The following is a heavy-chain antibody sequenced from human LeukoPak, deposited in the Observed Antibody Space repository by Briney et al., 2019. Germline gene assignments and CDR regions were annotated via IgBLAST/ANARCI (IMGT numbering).Heavy chain of an antibody. D-gene: IGHD3-3*01. V-gene: IGHV3-11*01. J-gene: IGHJ5*02. CDR1: GFTFSDFY. CDR3: ARESYDFWSGYPQFFDP. CDR2: ISNSGCTI. Sequence: GGSLRLSCAASGFTFSDFYMSWIRQAPGKGPEWLSYISNSGCTIYYAYSVKGRFTISRDNTKNSVYLQMNSLRVEDTAVYYCARESYDFWSGYPQFFDPWGQGTMVTVSS.